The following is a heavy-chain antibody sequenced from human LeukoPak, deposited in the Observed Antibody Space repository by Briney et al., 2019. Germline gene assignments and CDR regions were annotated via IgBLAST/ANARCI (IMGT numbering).Heavy chain of an antibody. CDR1: GFTFSSYA. V-gene: IGHV3-64*01. D-gene: IGHD1-1*01. CDR2: ISSNGGST. J-gene: IGHJ3*02. Sequence: GGSLRLSCAASGFTFSSYAMHWVRRAPGKGLEYVSAISSNGGSTYYANSVKGRFTISRDNSKNTLYLQMGSLRAEDMAVYYCASLPTYDDAFDIWGQGTMVTVSS. CDR3: ASLPTYDDAFDI.